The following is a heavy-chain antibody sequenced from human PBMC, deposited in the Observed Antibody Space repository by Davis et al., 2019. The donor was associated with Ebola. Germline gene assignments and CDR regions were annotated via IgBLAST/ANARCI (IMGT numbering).Heavy chain of an antibody. D-gene: IGHD1-26*01. CDR2: INGDATST. V-gene: IGHV3-74*01. CDR1: GFTFSTTW. CDR3: AKSPGGYYND. J-gene: IGHJ4*02. Sequence: PGGSLRLSCEASGFTFSTTWMHWVRQAPGKGLMWVSRINGDATSTAYADSVRGRFTISRDNAKNTLYLQMDSLRAEDTAGYFCAKSPGGYYNDWGQGTLVTVSS.